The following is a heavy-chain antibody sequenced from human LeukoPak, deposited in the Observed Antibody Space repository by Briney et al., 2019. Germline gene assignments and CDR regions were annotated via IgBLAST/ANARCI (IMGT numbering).Heavy chain of an antibody. CDR2: ISANSNTI. CDR3: ARSDY. J-gene: IGHJ4*02. V-gene: IGHV3-48*03. Sequence: GGSLRLSRAASAFTLSAYEMNWVRQAPGKGLEWLSYISANSNTIYYADSVKGRFTISRDNAKNSLYLQMNSLRAEDTAVYYCARSDYWGRGTLVTVSS. CDR1: AFTLSAYE.